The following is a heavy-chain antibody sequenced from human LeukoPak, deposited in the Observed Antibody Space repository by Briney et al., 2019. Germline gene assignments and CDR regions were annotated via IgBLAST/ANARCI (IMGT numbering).Heavy chain of an antibody. J-gene: IGHJ4*02. D-gene: IGHD6-13*01. CDR2: IIPILGIA. Sequence: ASVKVSCKASGGTFSSYAISWVRQAPGQGLEWMGRIIPILGIANYAQKFQGRVTITADKSTSTAYMELSSLRSEDTAVYYCARGTRYSSSWYGGGLDYWGQGTLVTVS. CDR1: GGTFSSYA. CDR3: ARGTRYSSSWYGGGLDY. V-gene: IGHV1-69*04.